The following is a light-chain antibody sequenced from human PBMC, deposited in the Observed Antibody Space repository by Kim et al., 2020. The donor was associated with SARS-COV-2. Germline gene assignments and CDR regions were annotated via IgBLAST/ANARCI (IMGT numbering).Light chain of an antibody. CDR1: KSVSTY. CDR3: QQRSSWPLT. V-gene: IGKV3-11*01. Sequence: LSPGERATLSCRASKSVSTYLAWYQQRSGQAPRVRIYDASNRATGIPARFSGSGSGTDFTLTISSLQPEDFAVYYCQQRSSWPLTFGGGTKVDIK. J-gene: IGKJ4*01. CDR2: DAS.